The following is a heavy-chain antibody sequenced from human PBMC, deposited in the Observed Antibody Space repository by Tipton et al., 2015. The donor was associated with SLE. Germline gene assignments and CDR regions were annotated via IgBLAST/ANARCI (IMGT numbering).Heavy chain of an antibody. Sequence: QVQLVQSGAEVKKPGASVKVSCKASGYTFTNYGINWVRQAPGQGFEWMGWISGYNGDANYAQEFQGRVTMTTDTSTSTAYMELRSLRSDDTAVYYCARGAPREKEYYYYYMDVWGKGTTVTVSS. CDR2: ISGYNGDA. CDR1: GYTFTNYG. J-gene: IGHJ6*03. V-gene: IGHV1-18*01. CDR3: ARGAPREKEYYYYYMDV.